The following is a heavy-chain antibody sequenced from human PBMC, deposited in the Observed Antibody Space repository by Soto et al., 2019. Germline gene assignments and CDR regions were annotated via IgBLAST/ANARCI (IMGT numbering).Heavy chain of an antibody. Sequence: PSETLSLTCTVSGGSISSSSYYWGWIRQPPGKGLEWIGSIYYSGSTYYNPSLKSRVTISVDTSKNQFSLKLSSVTAADTAVYYCIVVAVAGLEIDDWGQGTLVTVAS. D-gene: IGHD6-19*01. CDR1: GGSISSSSYY. J-gene: IGHJ4*02. CDR2: IYYSGST. CDR3: IVVAVAGLEIDD. V-gene: IGHV4-39*01.